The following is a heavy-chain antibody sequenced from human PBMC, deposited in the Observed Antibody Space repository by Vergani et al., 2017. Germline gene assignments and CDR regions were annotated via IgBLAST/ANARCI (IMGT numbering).Heavy chain of an antibody. Sequence: QVQLVQSGAEVKKPGASVKVSCKASGYTFTSYGISWVRQAPGQGLEWMGWISAYNGNTNYAQKPQGRVTMTTDTSTSTAYMGLSSLRSEDTAVYYCATEKIDVEIATPRPHFDPWGQGTLVTVSS. CDR3: ATEKIDVEIATPRPHFDP. J-gene: IGHJ5*02. CDR1: GYTFTSYG. D-gene: IGHD5-24*01. CDR2: ISAYNGNT. V-gene: IGHV1-18*04.